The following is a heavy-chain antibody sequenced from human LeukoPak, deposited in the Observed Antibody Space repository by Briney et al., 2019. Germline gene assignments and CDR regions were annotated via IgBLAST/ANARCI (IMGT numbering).Heavy chain of an antibody. J-gene: IGHJ4*02. V-gene: IGHV1-2*02. D-gene: IGHD6-13*01. CDR1: GYTFTGYY. CDR2: INPNNGAT. CDR3: AGSGGIAAAGTFDY. Sequence: ASVKVSCKASGYTFTGYYMHWVRQAPGQGLEWMGWINPNNGATNYAQKFQGRVTMTRDTSINTAYMELSSLRSDDTAVYYCAGSGGIAAAGTFDYWGQGTLVTVSS.